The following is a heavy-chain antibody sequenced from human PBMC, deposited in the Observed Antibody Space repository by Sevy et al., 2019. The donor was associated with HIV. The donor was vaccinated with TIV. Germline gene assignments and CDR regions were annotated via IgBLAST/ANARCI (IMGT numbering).Heavy chain of an antibody. V-gene: IGHV3-30*02. Sequence: GGSLRLSCEASGFTFSSYGMHWVRQAPGKGLEWVAFIRYDGSNKYYADSVKGRFTISRDNSKNTLYLQMNSLRAEDTAVYYCAKDGIAAAGEVPFDYWGQGTLVTVSS. J-gene: IGHJ4*02. D-gene: IGHD6-13*01. CDR3: AKDGIAAAGEVPFDY. CDR1: GFTFSSYG. CDR2: IRYDGSNK.